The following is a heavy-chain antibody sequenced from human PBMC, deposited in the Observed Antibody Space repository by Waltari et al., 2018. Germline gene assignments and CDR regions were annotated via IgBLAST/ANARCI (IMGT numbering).Heavy chain of an antibody. Sequence: QVHLQESGPGRVKPSETLSLTCTVANGSLNNHYWSWIRQPPGKRMEWIGWINQITGDTNYNPSLESRVIISSDISKNQFSLKLTSVTAADTAIYYCAREGSLYSSTGGWIGPWGQGMLVTVSS. CDR2: INQITGDT. CDR3: AREGSLYSSTGGWIGP. CDR1: NGSLNNHY. D-gene: IGHD2-2*01. J-gene: IGHJ5*01. V-gene: IGHV4-59*11.